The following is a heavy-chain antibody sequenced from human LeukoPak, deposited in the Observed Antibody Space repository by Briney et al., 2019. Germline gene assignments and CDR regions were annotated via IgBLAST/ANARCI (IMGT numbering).Heavy chain of an antibody. CDR2: ISAYNGNT. J-gene: IGHJ5*02. V-gene: IGHV1-18*01. Sequence: ASVKVSCKASGYTFTSYGISWVRQTPGQGLEWMGWISAYNGNTNYAQKLQGRVTMTTDTSTSTAYMELRSLRSDDTAVYYCARVTVVRGLLSRLYRIDWFDPWGQGTLVTVSS. CDR1: GYTFTSYG. CDR3: ARVTVVRGLLSRLYRIDWFDP. D-gene: IGHD3-10*01.